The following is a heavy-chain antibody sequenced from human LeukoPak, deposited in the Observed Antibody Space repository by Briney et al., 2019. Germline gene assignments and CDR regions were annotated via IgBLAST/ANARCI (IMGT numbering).Heavy chain of an antibody. CDR3: ARDVQGWELSDYYYYGMDV. D-gene: IGHD1-26*01. Sequence: GGSLRLSCAASGFTVSSNYMSWVRQAPGKGLEWVSVIYSGGSTYYADSVKGRFTISRDKSKNTLYLQMNSLRAEDTAVYYCARDVQGWELSDYYYYGMDVWGEGTTVTVSS. J-gene: IGHJ6*04. CDR2: IYSGGST. CDR1: GFTVSSNY. V-gene: IGHV3-66*01.